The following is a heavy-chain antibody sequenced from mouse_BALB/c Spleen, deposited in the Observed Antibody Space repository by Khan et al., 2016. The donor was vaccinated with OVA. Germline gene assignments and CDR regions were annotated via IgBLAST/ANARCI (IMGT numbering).Heavy chain of an antibody. CDR2: IYPSDSYS. Sequence: QVRLQQSGIELVRPGASVKLSCKASGYTFNNYWINWVKQRPGQGLEWIGNIYPSDSYSNYNQRFQDTATLTVDQSSSTAYLLLSSPQSEDSAVYYCTREGVDGSSCAYWGQGTLVTVAA. V-gene: IGHV1-69*02. CDR1: GYTFNNYW. J-gene: IGHJ3*01. CDR3: TREGVDGSSCAY. D-gene: IGHD2-3*01.